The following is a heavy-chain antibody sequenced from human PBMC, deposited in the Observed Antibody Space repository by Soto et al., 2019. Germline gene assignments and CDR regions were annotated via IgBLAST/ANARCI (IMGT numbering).Heavy chain of an antibody. V-gene: IGHV4-39*01. J-gene: IGHJ6*02. Sequence: PSEALSLTCTVSGGSINTYNLFWAWVRQPPGKGLEWIASIHYGGNAYYSPSLTTRATISRDTSKNRVSLELRSVTAADTAVYYCARGWWEREGYVMDVWGQGTTVT. D-gene: IGHD1-26*01. CDR2: IHYGGNA. CDR3: ARGWWEREGYVMDV. CDR1: GGSINTYNLF.